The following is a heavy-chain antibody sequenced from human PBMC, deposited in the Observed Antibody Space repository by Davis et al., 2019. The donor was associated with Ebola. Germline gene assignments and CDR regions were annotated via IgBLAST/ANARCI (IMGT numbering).Heavy chain of an antibody. D-gene: IGHD2-2*01. CDR1: GGTFSSYA. CDR3: ARDSCSSTSCPMYYYGMDV. Sequence: ASVKVSCKASGGTFSSYAISWVRQAPGQGLEWMGWISAYNGNTNYAQKLQGRVTMTRDTSISTAYMELSRLRSDDTAVYYCARDSCSSTSCPMYYYGMDVWGQGTTVTVSS. J-gene: IGHJ6*02. CDR2: ISAYNGNT. V-gene: IGHV1-18*01.